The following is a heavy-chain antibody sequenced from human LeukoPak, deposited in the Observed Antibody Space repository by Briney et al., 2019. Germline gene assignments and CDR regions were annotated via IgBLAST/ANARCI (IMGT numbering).Heavy chain of an antibody. CDR1: GFTFSSYA. V-gene: IGHV3-7*03. D-gene: IGHD2-2*01. CDR2: IKEDGSER. J-gene: IGHJ6*01. Sequence: GGSLRLSCAASGFTFSSYAMNWVRQAPGKGLEWVASIKEDGSERQYVDSVKGRFSISRDKTKGSLFLQLNSLRAEDTAVYYCAKDGTLRGYCSSTSCYPDYGMDVWGQGTTVTVSS. CDR3: AKDGTLRGYCSSTSCYPDYGMDV.